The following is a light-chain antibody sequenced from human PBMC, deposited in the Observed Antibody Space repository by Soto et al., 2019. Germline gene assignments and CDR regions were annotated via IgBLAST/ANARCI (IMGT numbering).Light chain of an antibody. CDR3: SSYTSSSTVV. V-gene: IGLV2-14*01. CDR2: DVS. CDR1: SNDVGGYNY. J-gene: IGLJ2*01. Sequence: QSALTQPASVSGSPGQSITISWTVASNDVGGYNYVSWYQQHPGKAPKLMICDVSNRPSGVSNRFSGSKSGNTASLTISGLQAEDEADYYCSSYTSSSTVVFGGGTKLTVL.